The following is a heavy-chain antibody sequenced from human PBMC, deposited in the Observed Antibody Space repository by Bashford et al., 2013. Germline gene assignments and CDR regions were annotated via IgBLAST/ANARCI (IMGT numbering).Heavy chain of an antibody. CDR3: ATTAQYSSSSGGFDP. CDR1: GGSISSSSYY. J-gene: IGHJ5*02. V-gene: IGHV4-61*05. CDR2: TDYSGDT. D-gene: IGHD6-6*01. Sequence: SSETLSLTCTVSGGSISSSSYYWGWIRQSPGRELEWIAYTDYSGDTDYNPSLKSRLTILVDTSKNQFFLRLSSVTSADTAVYYCATTAQYSSSSGGFDPWGQGTLVTVSS.